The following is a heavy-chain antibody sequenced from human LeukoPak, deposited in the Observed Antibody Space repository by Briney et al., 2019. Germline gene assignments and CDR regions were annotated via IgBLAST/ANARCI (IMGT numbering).Heavy chain of an antibody. CDR3: ARDEGTAGYSSGSDY. D-gene: IGHD5-18*01. CDR2: ISCNNGDT. Sequence: ASVKVSCKASGYTFTSNGISWVRQAPGQGLEWVGWISCNNGDTRYAQKFQGRVTVTTDTSTSTAYMELRSLRSDDTAVYYCARDEGTAGYSSGSDYWGQGTLVTVSS. V-gene: IGHV1-18*01. J-gene: IGHJ4*02. CDR1: GYTFTSNG.